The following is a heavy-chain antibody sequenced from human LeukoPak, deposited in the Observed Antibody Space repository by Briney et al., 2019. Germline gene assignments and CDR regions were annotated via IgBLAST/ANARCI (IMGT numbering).Heavy chain of an antibody. CDR2: INTNTGNP. V-gene: IGHV7-4-1*02. Sequence: ASVKVSCKASGYTFTTYAMNWVRQAPGQGLEWMGWINTNTGNPTYAQDFTGRFVFSLDTSVSTAYLQISSLKAEGTAVYYCARDISPQSSRWYGSHCWFDPWGQGTLVTVSS. CDR1: GYTFTTYA. CDR3: ARDISPQSSRWYGSHCWFDP. J-gene: IGHJ5*02. D-gene: IGHD6-13*01.